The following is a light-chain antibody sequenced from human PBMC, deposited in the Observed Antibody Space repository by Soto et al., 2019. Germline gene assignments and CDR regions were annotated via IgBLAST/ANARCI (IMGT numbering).Light chain of an antibody. CDR1: QSVSSN. Sequence: EIVMTQSPATLSVSPGERATLSCRASQSVSSNLAWYQQKPGQAPRLLIYGASTRATGIPARFSGSGSGTEFTLTISSLQSEDFAFYYCQQYNNWPTTFGQGTKVEIK. CDR3: QQYNNWPTT. CDR2: GAS. V-gene: IGKV3-15*01. J-gene: IGKJ1*01.